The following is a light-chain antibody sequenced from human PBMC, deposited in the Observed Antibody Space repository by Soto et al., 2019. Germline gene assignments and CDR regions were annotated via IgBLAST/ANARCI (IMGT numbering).Light chain of an antibody. J-gene: IGKJ3*01. CDR2: AAS. CDR3: QQGYRTPFT. V-gene: IGKV1-39*01. Sequence: DIQMTQSPSSLSASVGDRVIITCRARQSVNTILNWYQQKPGKAPNLFIYAASILQPGVPSKFSGSGSGTNFTLTISSLQPEDFATYYCQQGYRTPFTFGPGTKVDI. CDR1: QSVNTI.